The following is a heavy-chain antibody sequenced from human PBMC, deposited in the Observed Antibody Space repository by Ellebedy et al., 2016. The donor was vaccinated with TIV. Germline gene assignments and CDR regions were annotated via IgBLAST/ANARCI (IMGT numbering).Heavy chain of an antibody. Sequence: SETLSLTCTVSGGSISSYYWSWIRQPPGKGLEWIGYIYYSGSTNYNPSLKSRVTMSVDTSKNQFSLKLSSVTAADTALYYCARAVPEQWLVYWGQGTLVTVSS. V-gene: IGHV4-59*01. D-gene: IGHD6-19*01. J-gene: IGHJ4*02. CDR1: GGSISSYY. CDR3: ARAVPEQWLVY. CDR2: IYYSGST.